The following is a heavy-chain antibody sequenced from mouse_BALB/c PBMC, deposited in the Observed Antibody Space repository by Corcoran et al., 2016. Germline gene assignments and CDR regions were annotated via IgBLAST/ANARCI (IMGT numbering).Heavy chain of an antibody. CDR1: GYTFTNYG. D-gene: IGHD3-3*01. V-gene: IGHV9-3-1*01. Sequence: QSQLVQSGPELKKPGETVKISCKASGYTFTNYGMNWVKQAPGKGLKWMGWINTYTGEPTYADDFKGRFAFSLETSASTAYLQINNLKNEDTATYFCARGTLFFDYWGQGTTLTVSS. CDR3: ARGTLFFDY. J-gene: IGHJ2*01. CDR2: INTYTGEP.